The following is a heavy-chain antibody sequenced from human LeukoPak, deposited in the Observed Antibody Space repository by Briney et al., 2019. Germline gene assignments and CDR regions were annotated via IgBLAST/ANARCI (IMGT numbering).Heavy chain of an antibody. J-gene: IGHJ4*02. CDR1: GFTFSSYW. Sequence: QTGGSLRLSCAASGFTFSSYWMSWVRQAPGKGLEWDSAISGSGGSTYYADSVKGRFTISRDNSKNTLYLQMNSLRAEDTAVYYCARDALIAARGVYYFDYWGQGTLVTVSS. CDR3: ARDALIAARGVYYFDY. CDR2: ISGSGGST. V-gene: IGHV3-23*01. D-gene: IGHD6-6*01.